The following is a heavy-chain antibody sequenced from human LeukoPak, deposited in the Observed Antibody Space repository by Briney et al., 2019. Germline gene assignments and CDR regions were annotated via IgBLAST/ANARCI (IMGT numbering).Heavy chain of an antibody. V-gene: IGHV4-39*01. Sequence: SETLSLTCTVSGASVSSSGNYWGWIRQPPGKGLEWIASISYSGSTYYNPSLKSRVTISVDTSKNQFSLKLSSVTAADTAVYYCARQASGRGACFDYWGQGTLVTVSS. CDR3: ARQASGRGACFDY. D-gene: IGHD5-12*01. CDR1: GASVSSSGNY. CDR2: ISYSGST. J-gene: IGHJ4*02.